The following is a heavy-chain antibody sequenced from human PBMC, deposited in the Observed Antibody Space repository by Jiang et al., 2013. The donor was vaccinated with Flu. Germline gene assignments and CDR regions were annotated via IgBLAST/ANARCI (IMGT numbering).Heavy chain of an antibody. J-gene: IGHJ5*02. V-gene: IGHV1-69*01. CDR1: TFSTYA. CDR2: IIPMFATA. Sequence: TFSTYAISWVRQAPGQGLEWMGGIIPMFATANYAQKFQGRVTITADESTSTVYMELSSLRSEDTAVYYCARDPYGSGTYHWFDPWGQGTLVTVSS. CDR3: ARDPYGSGTYHWFDP. D-gene: IGHD3-10*01.